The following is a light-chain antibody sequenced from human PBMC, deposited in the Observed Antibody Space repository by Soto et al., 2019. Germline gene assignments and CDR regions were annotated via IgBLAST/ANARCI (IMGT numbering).Light chain of an antibody. CDR2: DVS. CDR3: FSYTRSKTGV. Sequence: QSVLTQPASVSGSPGQSITISCTGTSSDVGGYNHVSWYQQHPGKAPQLMIYDVSNRPSGVSNRFSGSKSGNTASLTISGLQAEDEADYYCFSYTRSKTGVFGGGTKLTVL. V-gene: IGLV2-14*01. CDR1: SSDVGGYNH. J-gene: IGLJ3*02.